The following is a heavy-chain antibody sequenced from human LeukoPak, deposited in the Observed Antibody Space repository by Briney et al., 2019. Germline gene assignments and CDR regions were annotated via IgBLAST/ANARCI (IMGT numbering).Heavy chain of an antibody. D-gene: IGHD6-13*01. Sequence: GASVKVSCKASGYTLTGYYMHWVRQPPGQGLEGMGLINPNSGGTNYAQKFQGWVTMTRDTSISTAYMELSRLRSDDTAVYYCARGEGIAADGVDYWGQGTLVTVSS. CDR3: ARGEGIAADGVDY. CDR1: GYTLTGYY. CDR2: INPNSGGT. V-gene: IGHV1-2*04. J-gene: IGHJ4*02.